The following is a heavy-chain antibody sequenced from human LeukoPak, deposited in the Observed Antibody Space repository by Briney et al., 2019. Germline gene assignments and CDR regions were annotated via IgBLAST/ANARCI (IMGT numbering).Heavy chain of an antibody. CDR2: IYYSGST. V-gene: IGHV4-59*01. J-gene: IGHJ4*02. CDR3: ARESRSGDYC. D-gene: IGHD3-22*01. CDR1: GGSISSYY. Sequence: SETLSLTCTVSGGSISSYYWSWIRQPPGKGLEWIGYIYYSGSTNYNPSLKSRVTISVDTSKNQFSLKLSSVTAADTAVYYCARESRSGDYCWGQGTLVTVSS.